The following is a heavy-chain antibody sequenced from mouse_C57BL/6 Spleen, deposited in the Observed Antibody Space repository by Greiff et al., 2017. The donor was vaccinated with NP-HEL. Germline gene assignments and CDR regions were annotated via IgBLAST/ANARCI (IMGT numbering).Heavy chain of an antibody. Sequence: QVQLQQSGAELVRPGASVTLSCKASGYTFTDYEMHWVKQTPVHGLEWIGAIDPETGGTAYNQKFKGKAILTADKSSSTAYMELRSLTSEDSAVYYCTRPFTTVVVDYWGQGTTLTVSS. CDR1: GYTFTDYE. J-gene: IGHJ2*01. CDR3: TRPFTTVVVDY. V-gene: IGHV1-15*01. D-gene: IGHD1-1*01. CDR2: IDPETGGT.